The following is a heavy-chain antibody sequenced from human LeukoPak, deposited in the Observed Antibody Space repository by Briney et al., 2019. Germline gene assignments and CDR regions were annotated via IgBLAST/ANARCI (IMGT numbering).Heavy chain of an antibody. V-gene: IGHV1-46*01. CDR3: ARDHSEITIFGVVMSGVDY. CDR2: INPSGGST. CDR1: GYTFTSYY. D-gene: IGHD3-3*01. J-gene: IGHJ4*02. Sequence: ASVKVSCKASGYTFTSYYMHWVRQAPGQGLEWMGIINPSGGSTSYAQKFQGRVTMTRDTSTSTVYMELSSLRSDDTAVYYCARDHSEITIFGVVMSGVDYWGQGTLVTVSS.